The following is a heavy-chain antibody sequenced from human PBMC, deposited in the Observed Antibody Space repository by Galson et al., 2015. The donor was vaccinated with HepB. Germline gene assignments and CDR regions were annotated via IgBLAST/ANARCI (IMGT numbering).Heavy chain of an antibody. V-gene: IGHV4-4*02. D-gene: IGHD2-8*01. Sequence: SETLSLTCTVSGASISSNNWWGWVRQPPGKGLEWIGDIYHSGSTNYNPSLKSRVTISVDRSKNQFSLKLSSVTAADTAVYYCARDRLYGWFDPWGQGTLVTVSS. CDR1: GASISSNNW. CDR3: ARDRLYGWFDP. CDR2: IYHSGST. J-gene: IGHJ5*02.